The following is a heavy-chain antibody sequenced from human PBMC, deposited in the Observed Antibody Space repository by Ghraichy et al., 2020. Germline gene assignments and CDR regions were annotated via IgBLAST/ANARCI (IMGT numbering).Heavy chain of an antibody. J-gene: IGHJ6*02. D-gene: IGHD3-9*01. V-gene: IGHV4-39*07. CDR3: ARANSSYDILTGYYRHYYYYGMDV. CDR1: GGSISSSSYY. Sequence: SETLSLTCTVSGGSISSSSYYWGWIRQPPGKGLEWIGSIYYSGSTYYNPSLKSRVTISVDTSKNQFSLKLSSVTAADTAVYYCARANSSYDILTGYYRHYYYYGMDVWGQGTTVTVSS. CDR2: IYYSGST.